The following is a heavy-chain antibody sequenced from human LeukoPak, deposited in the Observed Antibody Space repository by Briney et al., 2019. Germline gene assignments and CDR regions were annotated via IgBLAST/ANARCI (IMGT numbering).Heavy chain of an antibody. D-gene: IGHD3-22*01. CDR3: ARAPFTYDSSGDSFDI. V-gene: IGHV3-66*01. CDR1: GFTVSSNY. Sequence: GGSLRLSCAASGFTVSSNYMSWVRQAPGKGLGWVSVIYSGGSTYYADSVKGRFTVSRDNSKNTLYLQMNSLRAEDTAVYYCARAPFTYDSSGDSFDIWGQGIMVTVSS. CDR2: IYSGGST. J-gene: IGHJ3*02.